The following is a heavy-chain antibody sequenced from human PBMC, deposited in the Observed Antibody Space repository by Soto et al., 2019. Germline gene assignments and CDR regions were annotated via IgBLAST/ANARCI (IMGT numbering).Heavy chain of an antibody. V-gene: IGHV3-30*18. CDR1: GFTFSSYG. CDR3: AKLGDGTFDY. Sequence: QVQLVESGGGVVQPGRSLRLSCAASGFTFSSYGMHWVRQAPGKGLEWVAVISYDGSNKYYADSVKGRFTISRDNSKNTLYLQMNRLGAEDTGVSYCAKLGDGTFDYWGQGTLVTVSS. CDR2: ISYDGSNK. D-gene: IGHD3-10*01. J-gene: IGHJ4*02.